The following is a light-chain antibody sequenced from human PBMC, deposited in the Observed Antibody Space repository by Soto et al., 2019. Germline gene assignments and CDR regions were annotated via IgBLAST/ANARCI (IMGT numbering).Light chain of an antibody. Sequence: QPVLTQPASVSGSPGQSITISCTGTSSDVGDYDYVSWYQQHPDKAPKLMIYEVSSRPSGVSNRFSGSKSGNTASLTISGLQAEDEADYYCSSYTSSSTSHVLFGGGTKLTVL. V-gene: IGLV2-14*01. CDR1: SSDVGDYDY. CDR2: EVS. CDR3: SSYTSSSTSHVL. J-gene: IGLJ2*01.